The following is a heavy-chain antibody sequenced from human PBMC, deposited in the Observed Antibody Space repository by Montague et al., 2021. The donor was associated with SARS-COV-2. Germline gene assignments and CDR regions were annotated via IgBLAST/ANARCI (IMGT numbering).Heavy chain of an antibody. D-gene: IGHD6-19*01. CDR1: GGSISSGGYY. Sequence: SETLSLTCTVSGGSISSGGYYWDWIRQPPGIGLEWIGTIYYSGSTDYNPSLKSRVTISVDTSRNQFSLKVSSVTAADTAVYYCATTGGPTTVAGPFDYWGQGTPVTVSS. CDR2: IYYSGST. J-gene: IGHJ4*02. V-gene: IGHV4-39*01. CDR3: ATTGGPTTVAGPFDY.